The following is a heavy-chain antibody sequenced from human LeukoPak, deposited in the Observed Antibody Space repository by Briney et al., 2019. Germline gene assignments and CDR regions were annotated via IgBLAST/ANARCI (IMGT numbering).Heavy chain of an antibody. J-gene: IGHJ4*02. V-gene: IGHV4-31*03. CDR3: ARAPPGEWLLPAYYFDY. CDR2: IYYSGST. Sequence: SETLSLTCTVSGGSISSGGYYWSWIRQHPGKGLEWFGYIYYSGSTYYNPSLKSRVTISVDTSKNQFSLKLSSVTAADTAVYYCARAPPGEWLLPAYYFDYWGQGTLVTVSS. D-gene: IGHD3-22*01. CDR1: GGSISSGGYY.